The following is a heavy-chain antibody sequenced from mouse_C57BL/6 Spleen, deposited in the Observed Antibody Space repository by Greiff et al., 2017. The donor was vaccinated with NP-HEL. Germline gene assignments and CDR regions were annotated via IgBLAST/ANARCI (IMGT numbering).Heavy chain of an antibody. CDR1: GYTFTSYW. D-gene: IGHD2-3*01. Sequence: VKLQQPGAELVKPGASVKLSCKASGYTFTSYWMHWVKQRPGRGLEWVGRIDPDSGCTKYNEKFKSRATLSVDKPASTAYMQLSSLTSEDSAVYYCARAYDGPYAMDYWGQGTSGTVSS. CDR3: ARAYDGPYAMDY. CDR2: IDPDSGCT. J-gene: IGHJ4*01. V-gene: IGHV1-72*01.